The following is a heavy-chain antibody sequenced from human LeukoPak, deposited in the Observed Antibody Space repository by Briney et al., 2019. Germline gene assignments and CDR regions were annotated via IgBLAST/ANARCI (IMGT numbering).Heavy chain of an antibody. D-gene: IGHD5-18*01. V-gene: IGHV1-69*04. J-gene: IGHJ4*02. CDR3: ARVPRGRYSYAINFDY. CDR2: IIPILGIA. Sequence: ASVKVFCKASGGTFSSYAISWVRQAPGQGLEWMGRIIPILGIANYAQKFQGRVTITADKSTSTAYMELSRLRSDDTAVYYCARVPRGRYSYAINFDYWGQGTLVTVSS. CDR1: GGTFSSYA.